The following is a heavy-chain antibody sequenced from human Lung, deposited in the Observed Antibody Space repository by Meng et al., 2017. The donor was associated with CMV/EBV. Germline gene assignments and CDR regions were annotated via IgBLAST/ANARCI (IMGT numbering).Heavy chain of an antibody. CDR2: ISGSVGNT. J-gene: IGHJ5*02. D-gene: IGHD5-18*01. CDR3: AREEAMVGYYTNWFDA. CDR1: GFPFRSYA. Sequence: GGSLRLXCAASGFPFRSYAMSWVRQAPGKGLEWVSSISGSVGNTYYADSVKGRFTISRDNSGDTLYMQMSSLGAEDTAVYYCAREEAMVGYYTNWFDAWGQGALVTVSS. V-gene: IGHV3-23*01.